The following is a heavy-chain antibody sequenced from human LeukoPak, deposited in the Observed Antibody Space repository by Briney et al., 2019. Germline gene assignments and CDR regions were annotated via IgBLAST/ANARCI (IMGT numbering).Heavy chain of an antibody. Sequence: ASVKVSCKASGDTFTSYDINWVRQATGQGLEWMGWMNPNSGNTGYAQKFQGRVTMTRNTSKSTAYMELSSLRSEDTAVYYCARGTPAAIGEFDPWGQGTLVTVSS. CDR3: ARGTPAAIGEFDP. J-gene: IGHJ5*02. CDR2: MNPNSGNT. CDR1: GDTFTSYD. D-gene: IGHD2-2*01. V-gene: IGHV1-8*01.